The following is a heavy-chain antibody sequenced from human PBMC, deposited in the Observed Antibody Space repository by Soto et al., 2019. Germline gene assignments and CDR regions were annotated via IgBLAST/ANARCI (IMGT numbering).Heavy chain of an antibody. CDR1: GYSFTSYW. CDR2: IDPSDSYT. Sequence: PGESLKISCKGSGYSFTSYWISWVRQMPGKGLEWMGRIDPSDSYTNYSPSFQGHVTISADKSISTAYLQWSSLKASDTAMYYCARHTGPIVVVPAAMALFEYWGQGTLVTVAS. D-gene: IGHD2-2*01. J-gene: IGHJ4*02. CDR3: ARHTGPIVVVPAAMALFEY. V-gene: IGHV5-10-1*01.